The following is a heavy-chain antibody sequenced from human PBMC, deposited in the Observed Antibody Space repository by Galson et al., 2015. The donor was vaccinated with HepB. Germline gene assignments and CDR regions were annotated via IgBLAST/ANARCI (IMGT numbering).Heavy chain of an antibody. V-gene: IGHV5-10-1*01. CDR3: SRKGSGWYSGGNWFDS. Sequence: QSGAEVKKPGESLRISCAASGSKFSSYSITWVRQMPEKGLEWMGRIDPSNSYSNYSPSFQSHVTMSVDKSINTAYLQWSSLKASDSATYYCSRKGSGWYSGGNWFDSWGQGTQVTVSS. CDR1: GSKFSSYS. D-gene: IGHD6-19*01. J-gene: IGHJ5*01. CDR2: IDPSNSYS.